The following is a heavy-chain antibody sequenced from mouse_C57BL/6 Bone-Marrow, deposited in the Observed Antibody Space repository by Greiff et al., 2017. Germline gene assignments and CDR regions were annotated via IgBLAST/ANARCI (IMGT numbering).Heavy chain of an antibody. J-gene: IGHJ4*01. CDR1: GYTFTEYT. CDR3: ARHGIYYYGSRHAMDY. CDR2: FYPGSGSI. D-gene: IGHD1-1*01. Sequence: VMLVESGAELAKPGASVKLSCKASGYTFTEYTIHWVKQRSGQGLEWIGWFYPGSGSIKYNEKFKDKATLTADKCSSTVYMELSRLTSEDSAVYFCARHGIYYYGSRHAMDYWGQGTSVTVSS. V-gene: IGHV1-62-2*01.